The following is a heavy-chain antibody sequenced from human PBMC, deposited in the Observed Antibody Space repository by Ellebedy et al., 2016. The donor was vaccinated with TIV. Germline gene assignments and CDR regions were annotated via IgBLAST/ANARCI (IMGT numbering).Heavy chain of an antibody. Sequence: GESLKISCKGSGYTFSNYWIAWVRQMPEKGLEWMGFIYPGDSDTRYSPSSQGQVTISADKSINTAYLQWSSLKASDTAMYYCARMVYSSGWDGYFDPWGQGTLVTVSS. J-gene: IGHJ5*02. V-gene: IGHV5-51*01. CDR2: IYPGDSDT. D-gene: IGHD6-19*01. CDR1: GYTFSNYW. CDR3: ARMVYSSGWDGYFDP.